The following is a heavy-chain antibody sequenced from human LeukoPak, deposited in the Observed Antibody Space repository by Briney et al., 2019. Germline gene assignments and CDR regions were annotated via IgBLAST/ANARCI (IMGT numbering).Heavy chain of an antibody. Sequence: PGGSLRLSCAASGFSFSSYSMNWVRQAPGKGLEWVASISSTRSYIYYADSVKGRITISRDNAKNSLDLQMNSVRVEDTGVYYCVRGEALRFLDWLFDYYYYMDVWGKGTTVTVSS. J-gene: IGHJ6*03. D-gene: IGHD3-3*01. V-gene: IGHV3-21*06. CDR3: VRGEALRFLDWLFDYYYYMDV. CDR2: ISSTRSYI. CDR1: GFSFSSYS.